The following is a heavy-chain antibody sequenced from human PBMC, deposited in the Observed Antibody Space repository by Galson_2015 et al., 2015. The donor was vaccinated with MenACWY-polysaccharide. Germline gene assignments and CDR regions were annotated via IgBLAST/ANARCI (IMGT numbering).Heavy chain of an antibody. D-gene: IGHD5-18*01. J-gene: IGHJ5*02. CDR1: GGSVNTGDSY. CDR3: ARDCVERGYSFGCLLP. Sequence: TLSLTCTVSGGSVNTGDSYWCWIRQPAGKELEWIGQIYPSGNTNYNPSLRSRVTISLDTSKNQFSLKLSSVTAADTAVYYCARDCVERGYSFGCLLPWGQGTLVTVSS. CDR2: IYPSGNT. V-gene: IGHV4-61*09.